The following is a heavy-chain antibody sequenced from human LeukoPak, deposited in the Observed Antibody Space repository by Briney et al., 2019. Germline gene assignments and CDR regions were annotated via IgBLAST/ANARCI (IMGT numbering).Heavy chain of an antibody. V-gene: IGHV3-64*01. CDR3: AREYCSGGRCQYYFDY. D-gene: IGHD2-15*01. CDR2: ISSDGGSP. Sequence: GGSLRLSCAASGFTFSSYAMHWVRQAPGKGLEYVSGISSDGGSPFHVNSVKGRFTISRDNSKDTLYPQMGSLRAEDMAVYYCAREYCSGGRCQYYFDYWGQGTLVTVSS. CDR1: GFTFSSYA. J-gene: IGHJ4*02.